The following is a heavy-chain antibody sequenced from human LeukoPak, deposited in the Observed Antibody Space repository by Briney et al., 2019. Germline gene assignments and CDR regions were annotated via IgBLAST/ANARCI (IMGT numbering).Heavy chain of an antibody. CDR3: AREAMYSYGNNFDY. Sequence: SETLSLTCTVSGGSVSSGSYYWSWIRQPPGKGLEWIGYIYYSGSTNYNPSLKNRVTISVDTSENQFSLKLSSVTAADTAVYHCAREAMYSYGNNFDYWGQGTLVTVSS. CDR2: IYYSGST. D-gene: IGHD5-18*01. J-gene: IGHJ4*02. CDR1: GGSVSSGSYY. V-gene: IGHV4-61*01.